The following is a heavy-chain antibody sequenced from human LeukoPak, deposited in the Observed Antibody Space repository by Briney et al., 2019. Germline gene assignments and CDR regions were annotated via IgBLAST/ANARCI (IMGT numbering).Heavy chain of an antibody. D-gene: IGHD4-17*01. Sequence: SETLSLTCTVSGGSISSYYWSWIRRPPGKGLEWIGYIYYSGSTNYNPSLKSRVTISVDTSKNQFSLKLSSVTAADTAVYYCARAGGDYLHWFDPWGQGTLVTVSS. J-gene: IGHJ5*02. V-gene: IGHV4-59*01. CDR1: GGSISSYY. CDR2: IYYSGST. CDR3: ARAGGDYLHWFDP.